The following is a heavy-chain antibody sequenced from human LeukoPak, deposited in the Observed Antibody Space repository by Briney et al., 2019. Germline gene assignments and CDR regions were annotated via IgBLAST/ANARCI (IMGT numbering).Heavy chain of an antibody. D-gene: IGHD3-3*01. Sequence: GGSLRLSCAAFSGFAMSWVRQAPGKGLEWVSAINGRGDDTYYPDSVKGRFTISRDNSNNTQYLQMNSLRAEDTAVYYCAKGHRGSSFFFDSWGQGILGPVPP. J-gene: IGHJ4*02. CDR2: INGRGDDT. CDR3: AKGHRGSSFFFDS. CDR1: SGFA. V-gene: IGHV3-23*01.